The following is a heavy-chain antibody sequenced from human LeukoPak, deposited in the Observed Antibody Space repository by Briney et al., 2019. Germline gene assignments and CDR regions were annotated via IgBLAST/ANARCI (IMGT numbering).Heavy chain of an antibody. Sequence: GGSLRLSCAASGFTFSSYSMNWVRQAPGKGLEWVSAISGSGGSTYYADSVKGRFTISRDNSKNTLYLQMNSLRAEDTAVYYCAKVAGYYRYYFDYWGQGTLVTVSS. CDR2: ISGSGGST. J-gene: IGHJ4*02. CDR1: GFTFSSYS. V-gene: IGHV3-23*01. D-gene: IGHD3-3*01. CDR3: AKVAGYYRYYFDY.